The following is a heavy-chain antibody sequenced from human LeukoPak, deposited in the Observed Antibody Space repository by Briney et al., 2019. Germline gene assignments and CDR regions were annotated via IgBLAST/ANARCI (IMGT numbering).Heavy chain of an antibody. CDR2: IYHSGST. CDR1: GYSISSGYY. V-gene: IGHV4-38-2*02. J-gene: IGHJ4*02. CDR3: ARFNPPPTPFDY. Sequence: ASETLSLTCTVSGYSISSGYYWGWIRQPPGKGLEWIGSIYHSGSTYYNPSLKSRVTISVDTSKNQFSLKLSSVTAADTAVYYCARFNPPPTPFDYWGQGTLVTVSS.